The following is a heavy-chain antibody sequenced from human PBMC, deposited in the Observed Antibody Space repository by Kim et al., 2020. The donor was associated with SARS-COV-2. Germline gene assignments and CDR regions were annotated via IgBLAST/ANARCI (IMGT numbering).Heavy chain of an antibody. CDR3: AKQRPSDYDFWSGYHNQVY. V-gene: IGHV3-23*01. J-gene: IGHJ4*02. D-gene: IGHD3-3*01. Sequence: GRFTISRDNSKNTLYLQMNSLRAEDTAVYYCAKQRPSDYDFWSGYHNQVYWGQGTLVTVSS.